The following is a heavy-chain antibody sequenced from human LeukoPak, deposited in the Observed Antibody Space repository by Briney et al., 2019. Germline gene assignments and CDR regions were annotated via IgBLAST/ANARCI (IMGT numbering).Heavy chain of an antibody. D-gene: IGHD1-26*01. Sequence: SESLSLTCTVSGGSISSGSYYWSWIRQPPGKGLEWIGSIYYSGSTYYNPSLKSRVTISVDTSKNQFSLKLSSVTAADTAVYYCAEFSGSYLFIDYWGQGTLVTVSS. V-gene: IGHV4-39*01. J-gene: IGHJ4*02. CDR1: GGSISSGSYY. CDR3: AEFSGSYLFIDY. CDR2: IYYSGST.